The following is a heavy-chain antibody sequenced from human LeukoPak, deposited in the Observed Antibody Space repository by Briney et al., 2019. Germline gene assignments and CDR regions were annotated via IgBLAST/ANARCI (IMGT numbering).Heavy chain of an antibody. J-gene: IGHJ4*02. CDR2: ISSSGST. CDR1: GDSISSGDYY. Sequence: SETLSLTCTVSGDSISSGDYYWSWIRQPAGKGLEWIGRISSSGSTNYNPSLKSRVTISVDTSKNQFSLKLSSVTAADTAVYYCARIFYGSGSADFDYWGQGTLVTVSS. D-gene: IGHD3-10*01. V-gene: IGHV4-61*02. CDR3: ARIFYGSGSADFDY.